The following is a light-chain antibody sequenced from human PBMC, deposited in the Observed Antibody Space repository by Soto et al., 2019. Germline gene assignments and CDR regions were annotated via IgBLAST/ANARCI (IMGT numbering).Light chain of an antibody. CDR3: SSYTGGNPSYV. CDR2: EVT. J-gene: IGLJ1*01. Sequence: QSVLTQPPSVSGAPGQWVTISCTGTSSDVGGYDYVSWYQQHPGKAPKLMIYEVTIRPSGVSDRFSGSKSGNTASLTVSGLQAEDEADYYCSSYTGGNPSYVFGTGTKLTVL. CDR1: SSDVGGYDY. V-gene: IGLV2-8*01.